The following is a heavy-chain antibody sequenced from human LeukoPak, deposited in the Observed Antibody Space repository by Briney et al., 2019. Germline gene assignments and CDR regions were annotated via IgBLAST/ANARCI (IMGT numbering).Heavy chain of an antibody. CDR1: GFTFSSYA. CDR2: ISGSGGST. Sequence: GGSLRLSCAASGFTFSSYAMSWVRQAPGKGLEWVSAISGSGGSTYYADSVKGRFTISRDNSKNTLYLQMNSLRAEDTAVYYCAREAYSYYDILTGYYSGEGSPYYFDYWGQGTLVTVSS. V-gene: IGHV3-23*01. CDR3: AREAYSYYDILTGYYSGEGSPYYFDY. J-gene: IGHJ4*02. D-gene: IGHD3-9*01.